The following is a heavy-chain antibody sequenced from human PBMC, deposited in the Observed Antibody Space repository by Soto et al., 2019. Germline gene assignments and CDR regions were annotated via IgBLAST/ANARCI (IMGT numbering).Heavy chain of an antibody. D-gene: IGHD6-19*01. J-gene: IGHJ4*02. Sequence: SSETLSLTCTVSGFSISSYYWSLIRQPPGKGLEWIGYIYYSGSTNYNPSLKSRVTISVDTSKNQFSLKLSSVTAADTAVYYCARETPYSSPDYWGQGTLVTVSS. V-gene: IGHV4-59*01. CDR3: ARETPYSSPDY. CDR2: IYYSGST. CDR1: GFSISSYY.